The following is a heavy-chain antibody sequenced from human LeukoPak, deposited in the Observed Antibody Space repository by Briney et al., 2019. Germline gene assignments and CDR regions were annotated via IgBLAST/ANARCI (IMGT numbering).Heavy chain of an antibody. D-gene: IGHD4-11*01. CDR2: VSYSGSA. CDR1: SDSIRTYY. J-gene: IGHJ6*03. Sequence: PSETPSLTCTVSSDSIRTYYWSWIRQPPGKGLEWIGYVSYSGSANYNPSLKSRVTMSVDTSKNQFSLKLSSVTAADTAVYYCARVGTTVTSRSSYYYMDVWGKGTTVTVSS. V-gene: IGHV4-59*01. CDR3: ARVGTTVTSRSSYYYMDV.